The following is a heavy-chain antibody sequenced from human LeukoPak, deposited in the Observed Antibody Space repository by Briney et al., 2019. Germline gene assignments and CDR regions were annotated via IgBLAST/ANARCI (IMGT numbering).Heavy chain of an antibody. J-gene: IGHJ4*02. D-gene: IGHD3-10*01. Sequence: PSETLSLTCAVYGGSFSGYYWSWIRQPPGKGLEWIGEINHSGSTNYNPSLKSRVTISVDTSKNQFSLKLSSVTAADTAVYYCAKDQAEFVWTSWFGESRTQLFDYWGQGTLVTVSS. CDR1: GGSFSGYY. V-gene: IGHV4-34*01. CDR2: INHSGST. CDR3: AKDQAEFVWTSWFGESRTQLFDY.